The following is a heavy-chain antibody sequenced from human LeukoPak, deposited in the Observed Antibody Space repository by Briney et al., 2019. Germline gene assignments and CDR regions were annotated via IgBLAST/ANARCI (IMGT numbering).Heavy chain of an antibody. J-gene: IGHJ4*02. D-gene: IGHD3-10*01. CDR3: ARVPYGSGSYWAYYFDY. V-gene: IGHV3-11*01. CDR2: ISSSGSTI. Sequence: GGSLSLSCAASGFTFSDYYMGWIRQAPGKGLEWVSYISSSGSTIYYADSVKGRFTISRDNAKNSLYLQMNSLRAEDTAVYYCARVPYGSGSYWAYYFDYWGQGTLVTVSS. CDR1: GFTFSDYY.